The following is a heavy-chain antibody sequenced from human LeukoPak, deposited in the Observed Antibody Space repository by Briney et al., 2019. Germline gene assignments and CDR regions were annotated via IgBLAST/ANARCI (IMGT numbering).Heavy chain of an antibody. J-gene: IGHJ4*02. D-gene: IGHD1-26*01. CDR1: GASITSYY. V-gene: IGHV4-59*01. CDR2: IYYSGST. Sequence: SETLSLTCTVSGASITSYYWSWIRQPPGKGLEWIGYIYYSGSTNYNPSLKSRVTISVDTSKNQFSLKLSSVTAADTAVYYCASTPKVGATTRYYPRSFDYWGQGTLVTVSS. CDR3: ASTPKVGATTRYYPRSFDY.